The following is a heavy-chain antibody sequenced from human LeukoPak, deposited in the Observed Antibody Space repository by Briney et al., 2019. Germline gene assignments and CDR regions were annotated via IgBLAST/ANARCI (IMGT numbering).Heavy chain of an antibody. CDR2: IGGGGGST. D-gene: IGHD2-2*01. CDR3: AKDGRALSSTSLASYYFDY. Sequence: PGGSLRLSCAASGFTLNNYAMSWVRQAPGKGLEWVSSIGGGGGSTYYADSVKGRFTISGDNSKNTLFLQMNSLRAEDTALYYCAKDGRALSSTSLASYYFDYWGQGTLVTVSS. J-gene: IGHJ4*02. CDR1: GFTLNNYA. V-gene: IGHV3-23*01.